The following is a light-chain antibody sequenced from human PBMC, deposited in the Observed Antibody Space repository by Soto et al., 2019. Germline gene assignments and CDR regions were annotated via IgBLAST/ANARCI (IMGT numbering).Light chain of an antibody. CDR3: TSFSNSTYV. V-gene: IGLV2-14*01. CDR1: NSDVGSYKY. CDR2: EVS. Sequence: QSALAQPASVSVSPGQSIPISCTGSNSDVGSYKYVSWYQQHPGKAPKLIIYEVSNRPSGVSNRFSGSKSGNTASLTLSGLQAEDEAEYYCTSFSNSTYVFGTGTKVTVL. J-gene: IGLJ1*01.